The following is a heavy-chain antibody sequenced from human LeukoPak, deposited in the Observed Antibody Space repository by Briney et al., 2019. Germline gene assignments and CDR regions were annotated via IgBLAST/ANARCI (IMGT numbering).Heavy chain of an antibody. CDR1: GFTFRSYA. Sequence: GGSLRLSCAPSGFTFRSYAMIWVRQAPERGLQWVSGISGSGTYYADFAKGRFTISRDNSKNTLYLQMNSLRAEDTATYYCARDPNGDYIGAFDMWGQGTMVTVS. CDR3: ARDPNGDYIGAFDM. J-gene: IGHJ3*02. CDR2: ISGSGT. V-gene: IGHV3-23*01. D-gene: IGHD4-17*01.